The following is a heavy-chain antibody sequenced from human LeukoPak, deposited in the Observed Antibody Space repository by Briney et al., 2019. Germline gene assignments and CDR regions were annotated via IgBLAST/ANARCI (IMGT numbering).Heavy chain of an antibody. CDR3: ARKYYYDRLDY. D-gene: IGHD3-22*01. Sequence: ASVKVSCKASGGTFSSYAISWVRQAPGQGLEWMGWISAYNGNTNYAQKLQGRVTMTTDTSTSTAYMELRSLRSDDTAVYYCARKYYYDRLDYWGQGTLVTVSS. CDR1: GGTFSSYA. V-gene: IGHV1-18*01. CDR2: ISAYNGNT. J-gene: IGHJ4*02.